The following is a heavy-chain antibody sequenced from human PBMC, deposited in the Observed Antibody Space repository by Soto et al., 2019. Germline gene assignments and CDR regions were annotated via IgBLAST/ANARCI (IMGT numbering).Heavy chain of an antibody. V-gene: IGHV1-24*01. CDR2: FDPEDGET. Sequence: ASVKVSCKVSGYTLTELSMHWVRQAPGKGLEWMGGFDPEDGETIYAQKFQGRVTMTEDTSTDTAYMELSSLRSEDTAVYYCATDLLSDVTMVRGAWDWGQGTLVTVSS. J-gene: IGHJ4*02. CDR3: ATDLLSDVTMVRGAWD. CDR1: GYTLTELS. D-gene: IGHD3-10*01.